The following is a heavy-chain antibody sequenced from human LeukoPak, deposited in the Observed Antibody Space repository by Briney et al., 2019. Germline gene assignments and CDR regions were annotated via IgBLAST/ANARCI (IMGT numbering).Heavy chain of an antibody. J-gene: IGHJ4*02. CDR2: IYSGGST. CDR3: ARDMSGGWYCFDY. D-gene: IGHD6-19*01. Sequence: GGSLRLSCAASGFTVSSNYMSWVRQAPGKGLEWVSVIYSGGSTYYADSVKGRFTISRDNSKNTLYLQMNSLRAEDTAVYYCARDMSGGWYCFDYWGQGTLVTVSS. CDR1: GFTVSSNY. V-gene: IGHV3-53*01.